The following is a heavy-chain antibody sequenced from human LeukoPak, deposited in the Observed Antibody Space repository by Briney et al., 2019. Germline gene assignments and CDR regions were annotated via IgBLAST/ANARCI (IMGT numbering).Heavy chain of an antibody. J-gene: IGHJ6*02. V-gene: IGHV3-15*01. CDR1: GFTFSNAW. D-gene: IGHD2-15*01. Sequence: GGSLRLSCAASGFTFSNAWMSWVRQAPGKGLEWVGRIKSKTDGGTTDYAAPVKGRFTISRDDSKNTLYLQMNSLKTEDTAVYYCTTAPRVVAAGKEIYYGMDVWGQGTTVTVSS. CDR2: IKSKTDGGTT. CDR3: TTAPRVVAAGKEIYYGMDV.